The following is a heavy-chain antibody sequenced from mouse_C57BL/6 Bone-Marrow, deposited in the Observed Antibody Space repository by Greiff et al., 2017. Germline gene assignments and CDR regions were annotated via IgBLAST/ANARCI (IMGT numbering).Heavy chain of an antibody. CDR2: IYPRSGNT. CDR3: ARDPHYYGSSYYAMDY. V-gene: IGHV1-81*01. Sequence: VQLQQSGAELARPGASVKLSCKASGYTFTSYGISWVKQRTGQGLEWIGEIYPRSGNTYYNEKFKGKATLTADKSSRTAYMALRSLRSEDSAVYFCARDPHYYGSSYYAMDYWGQGTSVTVSS. CDR1: GYTFTSYG. D-gene: IGHD1-1*01. J-gene: IGHJ4*01.